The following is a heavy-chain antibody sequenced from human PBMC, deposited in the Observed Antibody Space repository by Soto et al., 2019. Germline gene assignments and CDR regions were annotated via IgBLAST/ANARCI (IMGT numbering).Heavy chain of an antibody. Sequence: EVQLVESGGGLVQPGGSLRLSCTASGFTFSDSWVTWVRQAPGKGLEWVARIKPDESEKKYADSVKGRFSISRDNAKNSMYLQMDSLRGEDTAVYYCVRGGSNCASWGQGTLVTVSS. CDR1: GFTFSDSW. CDR2: IKPDESEK. CDR3: VRGGSNCAS. D-gene: IGHD4-4*01. J-gene: IGHJ5*02. V-gene: IGHV3-7*01.